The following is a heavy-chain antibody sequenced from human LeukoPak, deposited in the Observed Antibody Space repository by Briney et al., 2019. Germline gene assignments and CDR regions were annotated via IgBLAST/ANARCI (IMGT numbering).Heavy chain of an antibody. J-gene: IGHJ5*02. CDR2: ISYSGNT. V-gene: IGHV4-59*01. CDR1: GGSIGDYN. D-gene: IGHD2-15*01. Sequence: SETLSLTCTVPGGSIGDYNWSWIRQPPGKGLEWIGYISYSGNTDYNPSLEGRVTMSVDGSKNQLSLKLTSVTAADTATYYCAGSHCSGSSCYSFDHWGQGALVTVSS. CDR3: AGSHCSGSSCYSFDH.